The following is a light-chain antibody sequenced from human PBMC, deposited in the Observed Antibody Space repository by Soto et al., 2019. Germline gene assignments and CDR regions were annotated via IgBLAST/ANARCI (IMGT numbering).Light chain of an antibody. CDR2: HVS. CDR3: QQYDTHLWT. CDR1: QSISSS. V-gene: IGKV1-5*03. Sequence: DIQMTQSPSTLSASVGDRVTVTCRASQSISSSLAWFQQKPGKAPKLLMYHVSRLNSGVSSRFIGSGSGTELTLTISSLQPDDFSTYYCQQYDTHLWTFGQGTKGEIQ. J-gene: IGKJ1*01.